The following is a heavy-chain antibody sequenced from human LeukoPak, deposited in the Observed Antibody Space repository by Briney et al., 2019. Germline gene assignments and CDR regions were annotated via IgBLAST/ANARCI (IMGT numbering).Heavy chain of an antibody. Sequence: GGSLRLSCAATEFTFSRYTMNWIRQAPGKGLEWISSITGSSTYIYYSDSVRGRFTISRDNAKNSLYLQMSSLRAEDTAVYYCARANDYIDYWGQGVLVAVSS. CDR3: ARANDYIDY. V-gene: IGHV3-21*01. J-gene: IGHJ4*02. CDR2: ITGSSTYI. CDR1: EFTFSRYT.